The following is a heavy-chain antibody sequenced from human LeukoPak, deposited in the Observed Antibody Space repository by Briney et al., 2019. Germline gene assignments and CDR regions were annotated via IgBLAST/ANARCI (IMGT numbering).Heavy chain of an antibody. V-gene: IGHV3-33*06. D-gene: IGHD6-19*01. J-gene: IGHJ4*02. CDR3: AKDAGYSSGWYDY. CDR1: GFTFSSYG. CDR2: IWYDGSNK. Sequence: GGSLRLSCAASGFTFSSYGMHWVRQAPGKGLEWVAVIWYDGSNKYDADSVKGRFTISRDNSKNTLYLQMNSLRAEDTAVYYCAKDAGYSSGWYDYWGQGTLVTVSS.